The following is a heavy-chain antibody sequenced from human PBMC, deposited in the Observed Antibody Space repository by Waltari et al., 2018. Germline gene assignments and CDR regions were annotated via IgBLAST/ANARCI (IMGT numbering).Heavy chain of an antibody. CDR3: VKGSGGSRPYYFDS. CDR2: ITDTGSDT. CDR1: GGSISSGGYY. J-gene: IGHJ4*02. Sequence: VQLQESGPGLVKPSQTLSLTCTVSGGSISSGGYYWRWVRQVPGKGLEWISAITDTGSDTYSAESVKGRFTISRDHSLYLQMKSLRVEDTAVYYCVKGSGGSRPYYFDSWGQGTLVTVS. D-gene: IGHD1-26*01. V-gene: IGHV3-23*01.